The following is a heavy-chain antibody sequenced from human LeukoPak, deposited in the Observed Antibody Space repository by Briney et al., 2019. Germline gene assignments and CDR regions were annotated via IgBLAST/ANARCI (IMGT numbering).Heavy chain of an antibody. D-gene: IGHD2-15*01. J-gene: IGHJ4*02. CDR3: ARARYCSGGSCYPNG. V-gene: IGHV1-69*04. CDR2: IIPILGIA. Sequence: SVKVSCKASGGTFSSYAISWVRQAPGQGLEWMGRIIPILGIANYAQKFQGRVTITADKSTSTAYMEPSSLRSEDTAVYYCARARYCSGGSCYPNGWGQGTLVTVSS. CDR1: GGTFSSYA.